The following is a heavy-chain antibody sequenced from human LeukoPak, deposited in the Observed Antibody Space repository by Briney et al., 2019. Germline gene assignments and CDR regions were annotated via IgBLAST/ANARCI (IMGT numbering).Heavy chain of an antibody. D-gene: IGHD6-13*01. CDR2: INPRGGST. V-gene: IGHV1-46*01. CDR3: ARDLSSSWYFDY. Sequence: ASVKVSCKASGYTFTSYYMHWVRQAPGQGLEWMGIINPRGGSTNYAQMFQGRVTMTRDTSTSTVYMELSSLRSEETAVYYCARDLSSSWYFDYWGQGTLVTVSS. J-gene: IGHJ4*02. CDR1: GYTFTSYY.